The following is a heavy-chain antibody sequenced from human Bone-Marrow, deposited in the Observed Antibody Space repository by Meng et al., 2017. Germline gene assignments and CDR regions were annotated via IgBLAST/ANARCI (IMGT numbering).Heavy chain of an antibody. D-gene: IGHD3-22*01. V-gene: IGHV4-61*02. CDR2: IYTSGST. CDR1: GGSISSGSYY. J-gene: IGHJ4*02. CDR3: ARGLTMIGRYFDY. Sequence: SETLSLTCTVSGGSISSGSYYWSWIRQPAGKGLEWIGRIYTSGSTNYNPSLKSRVTISVDTSKNQFSLKLSSVTAADTAVYYCARGLTMIGRYFDYWGQGTLVTVSS.